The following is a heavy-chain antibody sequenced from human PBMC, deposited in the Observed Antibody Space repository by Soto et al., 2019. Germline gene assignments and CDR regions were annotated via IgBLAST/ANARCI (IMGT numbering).Heavy chain of an antibody. J-gene: IGHJ4*02. D-gene: IGHD3-22*01. V-gene: IGHV1-69*06. CDR1: GGTFSSYA. CDR2: IIPIFGTA. CDR3: ASEVSDYYDSSGYFD. Sequence: VSCKASGGTFSSYAISWVRQAPGQGLEWMGGIIPIFGTANYAQKFQGRVTITADKSTSTAYMELSSLRSEDTAVYYCASEVSDYYDSSGYFDWGQGTLVTVSS.